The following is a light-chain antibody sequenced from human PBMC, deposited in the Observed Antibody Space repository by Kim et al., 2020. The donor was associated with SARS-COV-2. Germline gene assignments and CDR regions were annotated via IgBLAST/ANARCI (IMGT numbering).Light chain of an antibody. V-gene: IGLV3-21*04. CDR1: NIESKS. CDR2: YDS. CDR3: QVWDTNSDQGV. J-gene: IGLJ3*02. Sequence: APGKTATITCGGNNIESKSVHGFQQKPGQAPVLVIYYDSDRPSGIPERFSGSNSGNTATLTISRVEAGDEADYYCQVWDTNSDQGVFGGGTKLTVL.